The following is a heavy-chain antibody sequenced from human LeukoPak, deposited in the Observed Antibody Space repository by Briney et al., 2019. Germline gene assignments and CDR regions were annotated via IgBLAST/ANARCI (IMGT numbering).Heavy chain of an antibody. Sequence: AGGALRLSCEASGFVFNIYWMTWVRQAPGKGLEWVASIKQDGSENYYVDSVKGRFTISRDNAKNSLYLQMDSLRAEDTAVYYCVRDGGTAAAGTHHFDYWGRGILVTVSS. J-gene: IGHJ4*02. V-gene: IGHV3-7*01. CDR1: GFVFNIYW. D-gene: IGHD6-13*01. CDR3: VRDGGTAAAGTHHFDY. CDR2: IKQDGSEN.